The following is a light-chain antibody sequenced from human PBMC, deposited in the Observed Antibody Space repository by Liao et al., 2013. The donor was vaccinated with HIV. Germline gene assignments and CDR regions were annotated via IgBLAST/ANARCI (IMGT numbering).Light chain of an antibody. Sequence: SYELTQPPSVSVSPGQTASITCSGDKLGDKYACWYQQKPGQSPVLVIYQDSKRPSGIPERFSGSNSGNTATLTISGTQAMDEADYYCQAWDRTARLRVGRKFG. CDR3: QAWDRTARLRVGRK. J-gene: IGLJ7*01. V-gene: IGLV3-1*01. CDR2: QDS. CDR1: KLGDKY.